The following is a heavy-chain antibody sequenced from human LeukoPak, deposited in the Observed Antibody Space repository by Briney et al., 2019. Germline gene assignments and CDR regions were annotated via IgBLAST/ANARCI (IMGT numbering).Heavy chain of an antibody. Sequence: SQTLSLTCALSGDGVSSNSAAWNWIRQSPSRGLEWLGRTYYRSKWYNDYAVSVKSRITINPDTSKNQFSLQLNSVTPEDTAVYYCARGDYGGNPPSFGPGYGIDVWGQGTTVTVSS. V-gene: IGHV6-1*01. CDR2: TYYRSKWYN. D-gene: IGHD4-23*01. CDR1: GDGVSSNSAA. CDR3: ARGDYGGNPPSFGPGYGIDV. J-gene: IGHJ6*02.